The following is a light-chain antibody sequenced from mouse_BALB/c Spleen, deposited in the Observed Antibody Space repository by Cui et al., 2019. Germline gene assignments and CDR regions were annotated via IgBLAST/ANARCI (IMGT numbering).Light chain of an antibody. V-gene: IGKV4-55*01. CDR3: QQWSSYPPT. CDR2: DTS. J-gene: IGKJ2*01. Sequence: QIVLTQSQAIMSASPGEKVTMTCSASSSVSYMYWYQQKPGSSPRLLSYDTSNLASGVPVRFSGSGSGTSYSLTISRMEAEDAATYYCQQWSSYPPTFGGGTKLEIK. CDR1: SSVSY.